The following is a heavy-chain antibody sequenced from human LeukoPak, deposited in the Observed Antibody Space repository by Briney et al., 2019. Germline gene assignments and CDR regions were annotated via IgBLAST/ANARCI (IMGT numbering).Heavy chain of an antibody. Sequence: SSETLSLTCTVSGDSISNYYWSWIRQPAGKGLEWIGRIYTSGSTNYNPSLKSRVTMSVDTSKNQFSLKLSSVTAADTAVYYCARVSLVRGAPDYYFDYWGQGTLVTVSS. CDR1: GDSISNYY. V-gene: IGHV4-4*07. CDR3: ARVSLVRGAPDYYFDY. D-gene: IGHD3-10*01. CDR2: IYTSGST. J-gene: IGHJ4*02.